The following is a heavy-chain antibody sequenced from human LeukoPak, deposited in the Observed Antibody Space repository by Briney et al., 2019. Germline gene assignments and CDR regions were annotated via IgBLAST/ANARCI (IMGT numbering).Heavy chain of an antibody. CDR3: ARDTSSWYLALDY. CDR2: INPNSGGT. V-gene: IGHV1-2*06. J-gene: IGHJ4*02. Sequence: ASVKVSCKASGYTFTGYYIHWVRQAPGQGLEWMGRINPNSGGTNYAQKFQGRVTMTRDTSISTAYMELSRLRSDDTAVDYCARDTSSWYLALDYWGQGTLVTVSS. D-gene: IGHD6-13*01. CDR1: GYTFTGYY.